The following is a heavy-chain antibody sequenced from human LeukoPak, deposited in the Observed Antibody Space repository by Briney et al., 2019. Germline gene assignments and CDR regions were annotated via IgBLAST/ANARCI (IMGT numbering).Heavy chain of an antibody. CDR3: ARTREYYYGMDV. V-gene: IGHV4-34*01. Sequence: KSSETLSLTCAVYGGSFSGYYWSWIRQPPGKGLEWIGEINHSGSTNYNPSLKSRVTISVDTSKSQFSLKLSSVTAADTAVYYCARTREYYYGMDVWGKGTTVTVSS. CDR1: GGSFSGYY. CDR2: INHSGST. J-gene: IGHJ6*04.